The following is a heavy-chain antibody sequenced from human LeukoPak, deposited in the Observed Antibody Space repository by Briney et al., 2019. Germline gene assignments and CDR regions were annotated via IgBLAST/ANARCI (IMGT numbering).Heavy chain of an antibody. CDR1: EFSVGSNY. J-gene: IGHJ4*02. Sequence: GGSLRLSCAASEFSVGSNYMTWVRQAPGKGLEWVSLIYSGGSTYYADSVKGRFTISRDNAKNTVFLQMNSLRAEDTAVYYCARAYDSGTYSTFDYWGQGALVTVTS. CDR3: ARAYDSGTYSTFDY. CDR2: IYSGGST. D-gene: IGHD3-10*01. V-gene: IGHV3-66*01.